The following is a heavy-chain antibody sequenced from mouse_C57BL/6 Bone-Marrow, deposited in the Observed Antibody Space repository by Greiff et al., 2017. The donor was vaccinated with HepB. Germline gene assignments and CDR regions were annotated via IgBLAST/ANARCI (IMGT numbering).Heavy chain of an antibody. CDR2: ISDGGSYT. Sequence: DVMLVESGGGLVKPGGSLKLSCAASGFTFSSYAMSWVRQTPEKRLEWVATISDGGSYTYYPDNVKGRFTISRDNAKNNLYLQMSHLKSEDTAMYYCASDYDAAMDYWGQGTSVTVSS. J-gene: IGHJ4*01. V-gene: IGHV5-4*03. CDR1: GFTFSSYA. CDR3: ASDYDAAMDY. D-gene: IGHD2-4*01.